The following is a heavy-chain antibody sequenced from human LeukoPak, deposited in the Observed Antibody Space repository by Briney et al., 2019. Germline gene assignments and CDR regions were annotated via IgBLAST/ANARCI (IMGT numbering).Heavy chain of an antibody. V-gene: IGHV3-33*01. D-gene: IGHD6-25*01. CDR2: IWYDGSNK. J-gene: IGHJ4*02. CDR1: GFTFSSYG. Sequence: PGRSLRLSCAASGFTFSSYGMHWVRQAPGQGLGWVAVIWYDGSNKYYADSVKGRFTISRDNSKNTLYLQMNSLRAEDTAVYYCARGLEHPAAGGFDYWGQGTLVTVSS. CDR3: ARGLEHPAAGGFDY.